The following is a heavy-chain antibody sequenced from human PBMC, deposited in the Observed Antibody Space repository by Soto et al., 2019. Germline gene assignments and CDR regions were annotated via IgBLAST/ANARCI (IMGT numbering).Heavy chain of an antibody. CDR2: ISGSGGST. CDR3: AKGIEDYYYYYMDV. CDR1: GFTFSSDA. V-gene: IGHV3-23*01. J-gene: IGHJ6*03. D-gene: IGHD2-21*01. Sequence: HPGGSLRLSCAASGFTFSSDAMSWVRQAPGKGLEWVSAISGSGGSTYYADSVKGRFTISRDNSKNTLYLQMNSLRAEDTAVYYCAKGIEDYYYYYMDVWGKGTTVNVSS.